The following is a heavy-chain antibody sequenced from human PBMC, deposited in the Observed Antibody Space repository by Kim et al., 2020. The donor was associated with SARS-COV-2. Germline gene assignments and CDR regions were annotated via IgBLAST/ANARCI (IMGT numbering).Heavy chain of an antibody. D-gene: IGHD3-16*01. CDR3: VTXERASVWGS. V-gene: IGHV3-21*01. CDR1: GFTFSAYR. J-gene: IGHJ5*02. CDR2: ISSYSNYI. Sequence: GGSLRLSCIGSGFTFSAYRMDWIRQAPGKGLEWVSSISSYSNYIYYADSVRGRFXSSRDNAKNSVFLQMNSLRAEDTAVYYCVTXERASVWGSWGQGTLVSVSS.